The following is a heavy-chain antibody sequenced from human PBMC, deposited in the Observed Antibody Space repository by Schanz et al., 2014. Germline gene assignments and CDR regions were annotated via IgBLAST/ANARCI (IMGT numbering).Heavy chain of an antibody. D-gene: IGHD6-19*01. V-gene: IGHV3-23*04. Sequence: EVPLVESGGGLVKSGGSLRLSCATSGFIFTSYSMHWVRQAPGKGLEWVSGISDRGDGTNYGDSVRGRFTISRDNSRNTVYLQMNNVGVDDTATYYCVKTDAGWRFDYWGQGTLVIVSS. CDR2: ISDRGDGT. J-gene: IGHJ4*02. CDR3: VKTDAGWRFDY. CDR1: GFIFTSYS.